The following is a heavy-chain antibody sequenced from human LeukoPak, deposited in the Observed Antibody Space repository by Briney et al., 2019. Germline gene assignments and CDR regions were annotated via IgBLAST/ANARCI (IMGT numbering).Heavy chain of an antibody. CDR1: GFTFSGSA. Sequence: PGGSLRLSCAASGFTFSGSAMHWVRQASGKGLEWVGRIRSKANSYATAYAASVKGRFTISRDDSKNTAYLQMNSLKTGDTAVYYCTTIEGYSYGYVGARGLRYYYGMDVWGQGTTVTVSS. D-gene: IGHD5-18*01. CDR3: TTIEGYSYGYVGARGLRYYYGMDV. V-gene: IGHV3-73*01. CDR2: IRSKANSYAT. J-gene: IGHJ6*02.